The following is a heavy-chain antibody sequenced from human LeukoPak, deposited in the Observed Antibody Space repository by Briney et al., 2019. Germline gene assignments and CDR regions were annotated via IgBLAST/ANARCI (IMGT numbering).Heavy chain of an antibody. CDR1: GYTFTGYY. J-gene: IGHJ4*02. Sequence: ASVKVSCKASGYTFTGYYMHWVRQAPGQGLEWMGWINPNSGGTNYAQKFQGRVTMTRDTSISTAYMELSRLRSDDTAVYYCARGSGVHFWSGYPFDYWGQGTLVTVPS. CDR3: ARGSGVHFWSGYPFDY. CDR2: INPNSGGT. V-gene: IGHV1-2*02. D-gene: IGHD3-3*02.